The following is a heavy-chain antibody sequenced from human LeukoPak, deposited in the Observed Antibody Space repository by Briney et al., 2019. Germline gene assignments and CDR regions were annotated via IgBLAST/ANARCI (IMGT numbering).Heavy chain of an antibody. CDR1: GYSFTSYW. CDR2: IYPGDSDT. CDR3: ARQLGGYSSGWYAGLDY. V-gene: IGHV5-51*01. J-gene: IGHJ4*02. D-gene: IGHD6-13*01. Sequence: GESLKISCKGSGYSFTSYWIGWVRQMPGKGLEWMGIIYPGDSDTRYSPSFQGQVTISADKSISTAYLQWSSLKASDTAMYYCARQLGGYSSGWYAGLDYWGQGTLVTVSS.